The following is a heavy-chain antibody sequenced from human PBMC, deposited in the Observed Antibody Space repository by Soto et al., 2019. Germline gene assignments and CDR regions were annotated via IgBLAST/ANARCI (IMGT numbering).Heavy chain of an antibody. J-gene: IGHJ4*02. CDR2: ISSSSSYT. Sequence: PGGSLRLSCAASGLTVSDYYMSGIRQAPGKGLEWVSYISSSSSYTNYADSVKGRFTISRDNAKNSLYLQMNSLRAEDTAVYYCARRHGSGSGGYFGYWGQATLVTVSS. D-gene: IGHD6-19*01. CDR3: ARRHGSGSGGYFGY. V-gene: IGHV3-11*06. CDR1: GLTVSDYY.